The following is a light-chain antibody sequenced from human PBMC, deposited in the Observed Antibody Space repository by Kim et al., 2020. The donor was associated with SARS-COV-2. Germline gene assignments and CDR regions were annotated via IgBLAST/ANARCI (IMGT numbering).Light chain of an antibody. CDR1: QSVSSN. CDR2: GAS. CDR3: QQYSDWPRA. Sequence: SVSPGERATLSCRASQSVSSNVAWYQQRPGQAPRLLIHGASTRATGVPARFSGSGSGTEFTLTISSLQSEDFAVYYCQQYSDWPRAFGQGTKLEIK. V-gene: IGKV3-15*01. J-gene: IGKJ2*01.